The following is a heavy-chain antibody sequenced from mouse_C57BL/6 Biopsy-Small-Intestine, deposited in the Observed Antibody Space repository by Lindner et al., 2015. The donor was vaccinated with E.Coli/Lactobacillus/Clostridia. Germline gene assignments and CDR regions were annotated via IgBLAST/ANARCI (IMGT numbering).Heavy chain of an antibody. Sequence: VQLQESGPELVKPGASVKIPCKASGYTFTDYNMDWVKQNHVKGLEWIGDVNPNSGGTIYNQKFKGKATLTVDKSSSTAYMELRSLTSEDTAVYYCARAGGSSYDWYFDVWGTGTTVTVSS. CDR1: GYTFTDYN. CDR3: ARAGGSSYDWYFDV. J-gene: IGHJ1*03. V-gene: IGHV1-18*01. D-gene: IGHD1-1*01. CDR2: VNPNSGGT.